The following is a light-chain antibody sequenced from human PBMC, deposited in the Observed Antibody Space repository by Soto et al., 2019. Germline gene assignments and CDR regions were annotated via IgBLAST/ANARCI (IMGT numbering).Light chain of an antibody. Sequence: EIVLTQSPGTLSLSPGERATLSCRASQSVSSSYLAWYQQKPGQAPRLLIYGASSRATGIPDRFSGSGSGTYFTLTISRLEPEDFAVYDCQQYGSSPGRTFGGGTKVEIK. CDR1: QSVSSSY. V-gene: IGKV3-20*01. CDR2: GAS. J-gene: IGKJ4*02. CDR3: QQYGSSPGRT.